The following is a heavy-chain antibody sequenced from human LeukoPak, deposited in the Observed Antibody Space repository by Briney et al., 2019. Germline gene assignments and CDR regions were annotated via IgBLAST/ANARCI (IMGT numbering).Heavy chain of an antibody. CDR1: GFTFSSYS. J-gene: IGHJ4*02. Sequence: GGSLRLSCAASGFTFSSYSMNWVRQAPGKGLEWVSYISSTSSTIYYTDSVKGRFTISRDNAKNSLYLRMNSLRADDTAVYYCARLLRFLEWGDLDYWGQGTLVTVSS. CDR3: ARLLRFLEWGDLDY. D-gene: IGHD3-3*01. CDR2: ISSTSSTI. V-gene: IGHV3-48*01.